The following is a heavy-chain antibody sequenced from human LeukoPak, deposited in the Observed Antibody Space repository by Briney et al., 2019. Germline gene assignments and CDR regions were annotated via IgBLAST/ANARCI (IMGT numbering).Heavy chain of an antibody. CDR1: GYSISSGYY. V-gene: IGHV4-38-2*01. CDR3: ARAGEMGDGFDI. Sequence: SETLSLTCAVSGYSISSGYYWGWIRQPPGKGLEWIGSIYHSGSTYYNPSLKSRVTISVDTSKNQFSLKLSSATAADTAVYYCARAGEMGDGFDIWGQGTMVTVSS. J-gene: IGHJ3*02. D-gene: IGHD3-16*01. CDR2: IYHSGST.